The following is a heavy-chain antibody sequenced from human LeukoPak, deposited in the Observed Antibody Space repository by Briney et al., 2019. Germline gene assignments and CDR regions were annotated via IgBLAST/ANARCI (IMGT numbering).Heavy chain of an antibody. CDR3: ARAQHDRYYYYYMDV. J-gene: IGHJ6*03. CDR1: GGSISSYY. Sequence: PSETLSLTCTVSGGSISSYYWSWIRQPPGKGLEWIGYIYYSGSTTYNPSLKSRVTISVDTSNNQFSLNLSSVTAADTAVYYCARAQHDRYYYYYMDVWGKGTTVTISS. CDR2: IYYSGST. V-gene: IGHV4-59*01. D-gene: IGHD2-21*01.